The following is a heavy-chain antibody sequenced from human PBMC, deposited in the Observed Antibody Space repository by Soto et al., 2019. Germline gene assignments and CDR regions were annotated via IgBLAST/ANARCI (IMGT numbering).Heavy chain of an antibody. CDR3: ARSPKGLGNFDY. J-gene: IGHJ4*02. V-gene: IGHV4-30-4*01. Sequence: QVQLQESGPGLVKPSQTLSLTCAVSGGSISSGGAYYWSWIRQSPGKGLEWIANIHYSGSTYYNSSIKSRVTISVDTAKNQFSLKVSSVTAADTAVYYCARSPKGLGNFDYWGQGTLVTVSS. D-gene: IGHD3-10*01. CDR2: IHYSGST. CDR1: GGSISSGGAYY.